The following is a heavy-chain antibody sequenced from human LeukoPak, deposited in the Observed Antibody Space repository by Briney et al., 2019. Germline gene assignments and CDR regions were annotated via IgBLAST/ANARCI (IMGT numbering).Heavy chain of an antibody. Sequence: SETLSLTCAAYGGSFSGYYWSWIRQPPGKGLEWIGEINHSGSTNYNPSLKSRVTISVDTSKNQFSLKLSSVTAADTAVYYCAREGVPAALNYPNWFDPWGQGTLVTVSS. CDR3: AREGVPAALNYPNWFDP. CDR1: GGSFSGYY. J-gene: IGHJ5*02. CDR2: INHSGST. V-gene: IGHV4-34*01. D-gene: IGHD2-2*01.